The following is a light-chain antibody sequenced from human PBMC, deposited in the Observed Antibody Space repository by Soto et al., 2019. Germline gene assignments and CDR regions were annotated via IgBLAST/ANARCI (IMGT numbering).Light chain of an antibody. CDR3: SSYTSSSTLEV. CDR1: SSNIGIYT. J-gene: IGLJ3*02. Sequence: QSVLTQPPSASGTPGQRVTISCSGSSSNIGIYTVNWYQQFPGTAPKLLIYSNNERPSGVPDRFSGSKSGTSASLAISGLQSEDEAEYYCSSYTSSSTLEVFGGGTKVTVL. V-gene: IGLV1-44*01. CDR2: SNN.